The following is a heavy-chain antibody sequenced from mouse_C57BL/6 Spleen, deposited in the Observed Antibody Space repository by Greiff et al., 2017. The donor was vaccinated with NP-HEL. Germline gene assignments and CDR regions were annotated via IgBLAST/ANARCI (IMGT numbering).Heavy chain of an antibody. V-gene: IGHV14-4*01. CDR3: TRWDAAFAY. Sequence: EVMLVESGAELVRPGASVKLSCTASGFNIKDDYMHWVKQRPEQGLEWIGWIDPENGDTEYASKFQGKATITADTSSNTAYLQLSSLTSEDTAVYYCTRWDAAFAYWGQGTLVTVSA. CDR2: IDPENGDT. J-gene: IGHJ3*01. CDR1: GFNIKDDY. D-gene: IGHD4-1*01.